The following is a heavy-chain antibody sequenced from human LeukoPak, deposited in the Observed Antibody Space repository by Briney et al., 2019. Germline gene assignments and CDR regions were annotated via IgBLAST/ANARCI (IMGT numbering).Heavy chain of an antibody. V-gene: IGHV4-39*01. J-gene: IGHJ4*02. CDR2: IYYSGST. D-gene: IGHD5-18*01. CDR1: GGSISSSSYY. CDR3: ARQRRRLVDTPYYFDY. Sequence: DPSETLSLTCTVSGGSISSSSYYWGWIRQPPGKGLEWIGSIYYSGSTYYNPSLKSRVTISVDTSKNQFSLKLSCVTAADTAVYYCARQRRRLVDTPYYFDYWGQGTLVTVSS.